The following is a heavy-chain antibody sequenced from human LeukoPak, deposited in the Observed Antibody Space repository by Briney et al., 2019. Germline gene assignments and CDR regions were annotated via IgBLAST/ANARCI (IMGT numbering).Heavy chain of an antibody. CDR1: GFTFSSYG. J-gene: IGHJ6*02. Sequence: GRSLRLSCAASGFTFSSYGMHWVRQAPGKGLEWVAVISYDGSNKYYADSVKGRFTISRDNSKNTLYLQMNSLRAEDTAVYYCAKEAVAGTWGSYYYYGMDVWGQGTTVTVSS. CDR2: ISYDGSNK. CDR3: AKEAVAGTWGSYYYYGMDV. D-gene: IGHD6-19*01. V-gene: IGHV3-30*18.